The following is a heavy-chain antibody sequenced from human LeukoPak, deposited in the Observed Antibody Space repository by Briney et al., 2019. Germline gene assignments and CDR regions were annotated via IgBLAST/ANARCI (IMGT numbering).Heavy chain of an antibody. Sequence: RASVKVSCKASGYTFTSYGISWVRQAPGQGLEWMGWISAYNGNTNYAQKLQGRVTMTTDTSTSTAYMELRSLRSDDTAVYYCARSLFDWLPDDAFDIWGQGTMVTVCS. CDR3: ARSLFDWLPDDAFDI. J-gene: IGHJ3*02. D-gene: IGHD3-9*01. CDR2: ISAYNGNT. CDR1: GYTFTSYG. V-gene: IGHV1-18*01.